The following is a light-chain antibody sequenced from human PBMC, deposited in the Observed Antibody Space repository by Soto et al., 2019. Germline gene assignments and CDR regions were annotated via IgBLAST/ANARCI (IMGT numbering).Light chain of an antibody. CDR2: GAS. J-gene: IGKJ4*01. Sequence: EIVMTQSPATLSVSPGERATLSCRASQSVRSNYLSWYQQKPGQAPRLLIYGASTRATGFPARFSGSGSGTEFTLTISSLQSEDFAVYYCQQYSSYPLTFGGGTKVEIK. CDR1: QSVRSN. CDR3: QQYSSYPLT. V-gene: IGKV3-15*01.